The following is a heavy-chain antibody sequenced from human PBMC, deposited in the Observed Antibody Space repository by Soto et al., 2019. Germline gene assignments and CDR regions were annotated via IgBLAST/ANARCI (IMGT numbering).Heavy chain of an antibody. CDR1: DDSINSDKYY. J-gene: IGHJ4*02. Sequence: SETLSLTCSVSDDSINSDKYYWGWIRQPPGKGLEWIGSIYYRGSTNYNPSLKSRVTISVDTSKNQFSLKLSSVTAADTAVYYCARGWGSGSPHHHKPRHFDYWGQGTLVTVSS. CDR2: IYYRGST. CDR3: ARGWGSGSPHHHKPRHFDY. V-gene: IGHV4-39*07. D-gene: IGHD3-10*01.